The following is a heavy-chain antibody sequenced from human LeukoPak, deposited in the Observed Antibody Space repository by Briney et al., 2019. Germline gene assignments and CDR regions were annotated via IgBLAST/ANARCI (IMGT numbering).Heavy chain of an antibody. CDR3: AGRNMVRGVFTNYYYYYMDV. CDR1: GFTFSSYG. Sequence: GGSLRLSCAASGFTFSSYGMSWVRQAPGKGLEWVSAISGSGGSTYYADSVKGRFTISRDNSKNKLYLQMNSLRAEDTAVYYCAGRNMVRGVFTNYYYYYMDVWGKGTTVTISS. V-gene: IGHV3-23*01. J-gene: IGHJ6*03. D-gene: IGHD3-10*01. CDR2: ISGSGGST.